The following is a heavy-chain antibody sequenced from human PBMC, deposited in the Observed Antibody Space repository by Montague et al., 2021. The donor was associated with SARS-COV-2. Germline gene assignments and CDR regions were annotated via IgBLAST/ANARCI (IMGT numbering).Heavy chain of an antibody. CDR1: GGSISSSSYY. CDR2: IYYSGST. CDR3: ARHYYGSRSYYLGEFDY. Sequence: SETLSLTCTVSGGSISSSSYYWGWIRQRPGKGLEWIGSIYYSGSTYYNPSLKSRVTISVDTSKNQLSLKLSSVTAADTAVYYCARHYYGSRSYYLGEFDYWGQGTLVTVSS. J-gene: IGHJ4*02. D-gene: IGHD3-10*01. V-gene: IGHV4-39*01.